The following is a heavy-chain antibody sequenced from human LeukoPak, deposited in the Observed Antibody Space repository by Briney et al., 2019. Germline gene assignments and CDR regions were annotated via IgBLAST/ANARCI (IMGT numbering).Heavy chain of an antibody. CDR3: AREGNCGGDCYNPTL. J-gene: IGHJ4*02. V-gene: IGHV1-2*02. Sequence: ASVKVSCKTSGYIFTGYYIYWVRQAPGQGLEWMGWINPNSGDTNCTQRFRGRVTMTRDTSISTAYMELSMLTSDDTAVYYCAREGNCGGDCYNPTLWGQGTLVTVSS. D-gene: IGHD2-21*02. CDR2: INPNSGDT. CDR1: GYIFTGYY.